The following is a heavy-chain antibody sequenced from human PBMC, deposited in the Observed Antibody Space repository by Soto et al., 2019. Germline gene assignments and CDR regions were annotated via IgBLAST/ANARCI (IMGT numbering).Heavy chain of an antibody. Sequence: ASVKVSCKASGYTFTNYNIHWFRQAPGQGLEWLGIIRPSGINTAYAQRFQGRATMTRDTSTGIANMELASLTSEDTAVCYCAREPKESFYFDYWGQGTLVTVSS. J-gene: IGHJ4*02. CDR2: IRPSGINT. V-gene: IGHV1-46*01. D-gene: IGHD3-10*01. CDR3: AREPKESFYFDY. CDR1: GYTFTNYN.